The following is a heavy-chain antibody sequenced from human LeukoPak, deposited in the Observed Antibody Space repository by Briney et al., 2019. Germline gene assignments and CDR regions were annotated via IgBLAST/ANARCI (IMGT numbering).Heavy chain of an antibody. CDR1: AYTFTTYG. Sequence: ASVKVSCKASAYTFTTYGISWVRQAPGQGLEWMGWISAYNGNTNYAQKLQGRVTMTTDTSTSTAYMELRSLRSDDTAVYYCARVQGDYVWGSYGYYFDYWGQGTLVTVSS. CDR2: ISAYNGNT. D-gene: IGHD3-16*01. CDR3: ARVQGDYVWGSYGYYFDY. V-gene: IGHV1-18*01. J-gene: IGHJ4*02.